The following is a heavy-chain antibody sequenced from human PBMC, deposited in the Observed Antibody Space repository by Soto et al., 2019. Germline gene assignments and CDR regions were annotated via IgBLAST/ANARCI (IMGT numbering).Heavy chain of an antibody. CDR3: AKALAARSAFDI. CDR2: ISGSGGST. J-gene: IGHJ3*02. D-gene: IGHD6-6*01. CDR1: GFTFSSYA. Sequence: GGSLRLSCAASGFTFSSYAMSWVRQAPGKGLEWVSAISGSGGSTYYADSEKGRFTISRDNSKNTLYLQMNSLRAEDTAVYYCAKALAARSAFDIWGQGTMVTVSS. V-gene: IGHV3-23*01.